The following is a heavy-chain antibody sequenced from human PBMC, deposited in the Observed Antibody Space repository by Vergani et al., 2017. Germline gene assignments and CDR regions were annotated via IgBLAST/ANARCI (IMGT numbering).Heavy chain of an antibody. CDR3: AIARKFRFGVVWENWFDP. Sequence: EVELVESGGGLVQPGGSLRLSCAASGFTFNEYWMHWARQVPGKGLVWVSGMNGDGDTISYADSVKGRLTISRDNAKNTLFLQMNSLRAEDTAVYYCAIARKFRFGVVWENWFDPWGQGTLVTVSS. V-gene: IGHV3-74*01. CDR1: GFTFNEYW. J-gene: IGHJ5*02. CDR2: MNGDGDTI. D-gene: IGHD3-3*01.